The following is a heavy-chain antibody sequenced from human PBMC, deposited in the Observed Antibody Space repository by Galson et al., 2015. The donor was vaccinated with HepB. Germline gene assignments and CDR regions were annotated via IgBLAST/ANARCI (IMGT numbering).Heavy chain of an antibody. J-gene: IGHJ6*03. CDR2: ISSSSSTI. V-gene: IGHV3-48*01. CDR1: GFTFSSYS. D-gene: IGHD6-13*01. Sequence: SGAEVKKPGGSLRLSCAASGFTFSSYSMNWVRQAPGKGLEWVSYISSSSSTIYYADSVKGRFTISRDNAKNSLYLQMNSLRAEDTAVYYCARDPRSNSSSWWITSDYYYYMDVW. CDR3: ARDPRSNSSSWWITSDYYYYMDV.